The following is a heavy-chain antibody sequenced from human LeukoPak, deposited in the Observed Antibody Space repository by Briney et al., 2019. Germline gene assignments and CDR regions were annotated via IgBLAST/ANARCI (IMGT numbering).Heavy chain of an antibody. CDR2: ISYSGST. J-gene: IGHJ6*02. CDR1: GGSMTTYY. D-gene: IGHD2-15*01. CDR3: ARDNLALNTLDV. V-gene: IGHV4-59*01. Sequence: SETLSLTCTVSGGSMTTYYWTWIRQPPGKGLEWIGYISYSGSTNYNPSLQSRLTISVDTSKNQFSLKLSSVTAADTAVYYCARDNLALNTLDVWGQGITVTVSS.